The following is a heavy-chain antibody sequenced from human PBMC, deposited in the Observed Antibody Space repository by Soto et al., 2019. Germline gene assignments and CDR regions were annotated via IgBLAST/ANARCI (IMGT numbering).Heavy chain of an antibody. V-gene: IGHV1-8*02. J-gene: IGHJ5*02. Sequence: ASVKVSCKASGYTFTNNDVSWVRQATGQGLEWMGWMNPGSGDTGYAQKFQGRVTMTRDISIATAYMELNSLTSEDTATYYCARMESFGSLNWFDPWGQGTLVTVSS. D-gene: IGHD5-18*01. CDR1: GYTFTNND. CDR3: ARMESFGSLNWFDP. CDR2: MNPGSGDT.